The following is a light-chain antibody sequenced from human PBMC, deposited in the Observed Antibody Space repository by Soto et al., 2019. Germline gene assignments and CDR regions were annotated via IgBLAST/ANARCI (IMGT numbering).Light chain of an antibody. CDR3: QHSYSTPRT. Sequence: DIQMPQSPSSLSASVGDRVTITCRASQSISSYLNWYQQKPGKAPKLLIYAASSLQSGVPSRFSGSGSGTDFTLTISSLQPEDFATYYCQHSYSTPRTFGQGTKLEIK. J-gene: IGKJ2*01. CDR2: AAS. V-gene: IGKV1-39*01. CDR1: QSISSY.